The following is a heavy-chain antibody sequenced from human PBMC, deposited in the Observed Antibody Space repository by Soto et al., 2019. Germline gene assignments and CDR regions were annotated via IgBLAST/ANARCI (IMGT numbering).Heavy chain of an antibody. CDR3: ARHGYYDILPGLKGAIDV. J-gene: IGHJ6*02. CDR2: IYYSGST. Sequence: QLQLQESGPGLVKPSETLSLTCTVSGGSISSSSYYWGWIRQPPGKGLEWIGSIYYSGSTYYNPSLKSRVTITLPTPPNPSPLNLSSVTAADPAVYYCARHGYYDILPGLKGAIDVWGQATTVTVSS. V-gene: IGHV4-39*01. D-gene: IGHD3-9*01. CDR1: GGSISSSSYY.